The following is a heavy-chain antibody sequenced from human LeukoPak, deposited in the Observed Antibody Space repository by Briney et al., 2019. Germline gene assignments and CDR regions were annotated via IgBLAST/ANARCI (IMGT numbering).Heavy chain of an antibody. D-gene: IGHD6-19*01. CDR2: INPSGGST. CDR1: GYTFTGYY. V-gene: IGHV1-46*01. CDR3: ARGGSGWYLEYYYYGMDV. Sequence: ASVKVSCKASGYTFTGYYMHWVRQAPGQGLEWMGIINPSGGSTSYAQKFQGRVTMTRDTSTSTVYMELSSLRSEDTAVYYCARGGSGWYLEYYYYGMDVWGQGTTVTVSS. J-gene: IGHJ6*02.